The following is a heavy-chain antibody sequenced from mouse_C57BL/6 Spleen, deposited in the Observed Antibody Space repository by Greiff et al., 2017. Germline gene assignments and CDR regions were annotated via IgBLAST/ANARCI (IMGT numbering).Heavy chain of an antibody. CDR2: IYPGDGDT. D-gene: IGHD2-1*01. Sequence: VQLQQSGPELVKPGASVKISCKASGYAFSSSWLNWVKQRPGKGLEWIGRIYPGDGDTNYNGKFKGKATLTADKSSSTAYMQLSSLTSEDSAVYFCARETFYYGNFFYAMDYWGQGTSVTVSS. CDR3: ARETFYYGNFFYAMDY. V-gene: IGHV1-82*01. CDR1: GYAFSSSW. J-gene: IGHJ4*01.